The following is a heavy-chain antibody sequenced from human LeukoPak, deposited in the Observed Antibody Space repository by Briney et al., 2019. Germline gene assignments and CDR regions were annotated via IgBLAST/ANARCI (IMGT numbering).Heavy chain of an antibody. CDR3: ARLPWDSDGGYYYGMDV. CDR1: GGSISSYY. J-gene: IGHJ6*02. CDR2: IYYSGGT. D-gene: IGHD1-26*01. Sequence: IPSETLSLTCTVSGGSISSYYWSWIRQPPGKGLEWIGYIYYSGGTNYNPSLKSRVTISVDTSKNQFSLKLSSVTAADTAVYYCARLPWDSDGGYYYGMDVWGQGTTVTVSS. V-gene: IGHV4-59*08.